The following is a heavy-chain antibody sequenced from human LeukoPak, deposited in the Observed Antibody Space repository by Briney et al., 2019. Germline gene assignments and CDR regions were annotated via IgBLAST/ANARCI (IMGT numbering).Heavy chain of an antibody. Sequence: ASVKVSCKAFGYTFTNYGITWVRQAPGQGLEWMGRTNTYNGNTNYAQKFQGRVTVTTDTSTNTAYMDLRSLTSDDTAVYYCAREVPDYYYFDYWGQGTLVTVSS. V-gene: IGHV1-18*01. CDR1: GYTFTNYG. D-gene: IGHD4-11*01. J-gene: IGHJ4*02. CDR3: AREVPDYYYFDY. CDR2: TNTYNGNT.